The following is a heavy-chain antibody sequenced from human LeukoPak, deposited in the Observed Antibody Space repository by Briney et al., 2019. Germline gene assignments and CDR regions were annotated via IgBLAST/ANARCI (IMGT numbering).Heavy chain of an antibody. CDR1: GFTFSGSA. CDR2: IRSEANSYAT. V-gene: IGHV3-73*01. D-gene: IGHD2-15*01. CDR3: TRPVCSGGTCYLFDY. Sequence: GGSLRLSCAASGFTFSGSAMHWVRQASGKGLEWVGRIRSEANSYATAYAASVKGRFTISRDDSKNTAYLQMNSLKTEDTAVYYCTRPVCSGGTCYLFDYWGQGTLVTVSS. J-gene: IGHJ4*02.